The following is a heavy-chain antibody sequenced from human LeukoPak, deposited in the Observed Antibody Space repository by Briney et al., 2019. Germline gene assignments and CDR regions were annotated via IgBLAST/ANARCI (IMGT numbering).Heavy chain of an antibody. Sequence: GASVKVSCKASGYTFTSYGISWVRQAPGQGLEWMGWISAYNGNTNYAQKLQGRVTMTRDTSISTAYMELTRLRSDDTAVYYCARTVTLLWFGELDYWGQGTLVTVSS. CDR3: ARTVTLLWFGELDY. J-gene: IGHJ4*02. CDR1: GYTFTSYG. V-gene: IGHV1-18*01. CDR2: ISAYNGNT. D-gene: IGHD3-10*01.